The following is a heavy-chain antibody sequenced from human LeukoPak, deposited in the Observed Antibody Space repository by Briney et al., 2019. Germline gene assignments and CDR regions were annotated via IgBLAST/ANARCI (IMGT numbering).Heavy chain of an antibody. J-gene: IGHJ3*01. CDR2: ISYDETHK. CDR1: GFTFRHYV. Sequence: GGSLRLSCVGSGFTFRHYVMHWVRQAPGKGLEWVAVISYDETHKFYADSVKGRFTISRDNSNATLLLQMNSLRSEDAAVYYCVRARVRARSGAFDVWGQGTLVTVSS. CDR3: VRARVRARSGAFDV. D-gene: IGHD3-10*01. V-gene: IGHV3-30*04.